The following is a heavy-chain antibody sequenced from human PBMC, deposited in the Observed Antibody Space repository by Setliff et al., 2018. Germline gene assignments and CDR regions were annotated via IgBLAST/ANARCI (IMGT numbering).Heavy chain of an antibody. CDR1: GYTFTSYA. CDR2: INAGNGNT. CDR3: AREFTRYYNFWSAHRYYMDV. Sequence: ASVKVSCKASGYTFTSYAMHWVRQAPGQRLEWMGWINAGNGNTKYSQKFQGRVTITRDTSASTAYMELSSLKSEDTAVYYCAREFTRYYNFWSAHRYYMDVWGKGTTVTVSS. J-gene: IGHJ6*03. D-gene: IGHD3-3*01. V-gene: IGHV1-3*01.